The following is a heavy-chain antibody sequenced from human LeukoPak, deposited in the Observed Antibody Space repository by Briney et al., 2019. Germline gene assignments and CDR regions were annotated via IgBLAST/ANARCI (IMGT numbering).Heavy chain of an antibody. J-gene: IGHJ4*02. CDR1: GFTFSSYG. V-gene: IGHV3-23*01. CDR2: VGGGGATT. CDR3: AKAGPYYFDY. Sequence: GGSLRLSCAASGFTFSSYGMSWVRQAPGQGLEWVSAVGGGGATTCYADSVKGRFTTSRDNSKNTLYLQMNALRAEDTAVYYCAKAGPYYFDYWGQGILVTVSS.